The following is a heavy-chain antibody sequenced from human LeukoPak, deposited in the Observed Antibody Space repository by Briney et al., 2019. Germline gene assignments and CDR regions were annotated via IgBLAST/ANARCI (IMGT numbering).Heavy chain of an antibody. CDR3: ARDFVGATGIIDY. J-gene: IGHJ4*02. CDR2: ISYDGSNK. D-gene: IGHD1-26*01. V-gene: IGHV3-30-3*01. Sequence: PGGSLRLSCAASGFTFSSYAMHWVRQAPGKGLEWVAVISYDGSNKYYADSVKGRFTISRDNSKNTLYLQMNSLRAEDTAVYYCARDFVGATGIIDYWGQGTLVTVSS. CDR1: GFTFSSYA.